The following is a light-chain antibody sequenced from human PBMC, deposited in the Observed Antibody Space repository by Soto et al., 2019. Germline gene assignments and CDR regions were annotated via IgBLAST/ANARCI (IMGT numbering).Light chain of an antibody. J-gene: IGKJ1*01. CDR2: KAS. V-gene: IGKV1-5*03. CDR3: QQYNNS. CDR1: QSISNW. Sequence: DIQMTQSPSTLSASVGDRVTITCRASQSISNWLAWYQQKPGKAPKLLIYKASSLESGVPSRFSGSGFGTEFTLTISSPQPDDFATYYCQQYNNSFGQGTKVDIK.